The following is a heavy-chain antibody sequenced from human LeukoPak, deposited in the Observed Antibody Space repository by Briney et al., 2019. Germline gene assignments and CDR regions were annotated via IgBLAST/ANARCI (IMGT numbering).Heavy chain of an antibody. J-gene: IGHJ4*02. CDR3: ARAGLVGATGFDY. CDR2: ISAYNGNT. V-gene: IGHV1-18*01. D-gene: IGHD1-26*01. Sequence: ASVKVSCKASGYTFTSYGISWVRQAPGQGLEWMGWISAYNGNTNYAQKFQGRVTITADESTSTAYMELSSLRSEDTAVYYCARAGLVGATGFDYWGQGTLVTVSS. CDR1: GYTFTSYG.